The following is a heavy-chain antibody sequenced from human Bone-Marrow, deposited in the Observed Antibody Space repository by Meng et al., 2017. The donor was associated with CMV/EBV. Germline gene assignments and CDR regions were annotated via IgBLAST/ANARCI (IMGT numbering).Heavy chain of an antibody. Sequence: GGSLRLSCAASGFTFSSYEMNWVRQAPGKGLEWVSYISSSGSTIYYADSVKGRFTISRDDDKNSLYLQMDSLRAEDTALYYCAKDVQYYYDSNGYLDCWGQGTLVTVSS. J-gene: IGHJ4*02. D-gene: IGHD3-22*01. CDR1: GFTFSSYE. CDR2: ISSSGSTI. V-gene: IGHV3-48*03. CDR3: AKDVQYYYDSNGYLDC.